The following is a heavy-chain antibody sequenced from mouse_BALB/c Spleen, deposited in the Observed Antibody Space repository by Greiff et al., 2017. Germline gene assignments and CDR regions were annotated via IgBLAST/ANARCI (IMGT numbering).Heavy chain of an antibody. CDR2: ISYSGST. Sequence: EVQLQESGPGLVQPSQSLSLSCTVTGYSITSDYAWNWIRQFPGNKLEWMCYISYSGSTSYNPSLKSRISITRDTSKNQFFLQLNSVTTEDTATYYCARGGYDGRQGYIDVWGAGTTVTVSS. J-gene: IGHJ1*01. CDR3: ARGGYDGRQGYIDV. V-gene: IGHV3-2*02. D-gene: IGHD1-1*01. CDR1: GYSITSDYA.